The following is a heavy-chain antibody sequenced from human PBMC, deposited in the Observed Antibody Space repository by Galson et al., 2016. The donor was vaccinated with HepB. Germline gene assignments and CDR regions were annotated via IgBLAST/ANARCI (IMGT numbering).Heavy chain of an antibody. V-gene: IGHV4-31*03. CDR1: GGSIRSDGYF. Sequence: TLSLTCTVSGGSIRSDGYFWSWIRQHPGKGLEWIGYIYHTGTTYYNPSLKSRVTIPVDRSNNQFSLEVNSVTAADTAVYYCARDSVQFRGSDYWGRGTLVIVSS. J-gene: IGHJ4*02. CDR2: IYHTGTT. D-gene: IGHD3-10*01. CDR3: ARDSVQFRGSDY.